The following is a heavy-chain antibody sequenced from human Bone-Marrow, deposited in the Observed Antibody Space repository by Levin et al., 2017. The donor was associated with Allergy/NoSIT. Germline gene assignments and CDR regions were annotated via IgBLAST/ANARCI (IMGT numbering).Heavy chain of an antibody. J-gene: IGHJ5*02. Sequence: SQTLSLTCTVSGDSISTNSYYWAWIRQPPGKGLEWIGNIYYNGRTDYNPSLESRVTISVDTSNNLFSLRLTSVTTADTAVYYCARGGFSSSWYLGADPWGQGTLVTVSS. V-gene: IGHV4-39*01. CDR3: ARGGFSSSWYLGADP. D-gene: IGHD6-13*01. CDR2: IYYNGRT. CDR1: GDSISTNSYY.